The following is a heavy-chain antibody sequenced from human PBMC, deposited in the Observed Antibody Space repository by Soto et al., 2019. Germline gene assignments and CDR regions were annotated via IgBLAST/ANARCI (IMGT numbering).Heavy chain of an antibody. CDR2: ISGSGGST. Sequence: EVQLFESGGGLVQPGGSLRLSWAASGFTFSSYAMSLVRQAPGKGLEWVSAISGSGGSTYYADSVKGRFTISRDNSKNTLYLQMNSLRAEDTAVYYCSKDRRVLIVATIWIWGYFDYWGQGTLVTVSS. CDR1: GFTFSSYA. J-gene: IGHJ4*02. CDR3: SKDRRVLIVATIWIWGYFDY. D-gene: IGHD5-12*01. V-gene: IGHV3-23*01.